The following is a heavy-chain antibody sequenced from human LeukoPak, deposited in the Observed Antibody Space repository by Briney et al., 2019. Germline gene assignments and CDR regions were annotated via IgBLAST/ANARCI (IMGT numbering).Heavy chain of an antibody. D-gene: IGHD6-19*01. Sequence: ASVKVSLKSSVYTFTSYYMHWVRQAPGQGLEWMGIINPSGCSTSYAQKFQGRVTMTRDAPTSTLYMERSSLRSEDTAVYYCARSPRSSGWYGWWFDPGGQGTLVTVS. V-gene: IGHV1-46*03. CDR1: VYTFTSYY. CDR2: INPSGCST. CDR3: ARSPRSSGWYGWWFDP. J-gene: IGHJ5*02.